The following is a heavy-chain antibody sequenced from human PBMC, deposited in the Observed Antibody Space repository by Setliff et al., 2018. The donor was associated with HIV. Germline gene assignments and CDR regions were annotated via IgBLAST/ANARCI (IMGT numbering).Heavy chain of an antibody. CDR3: ARRIYGNNPYFDY. CDR1: GGSVGSGSYY. CDR2: IYYTGST. V-gene: IGHV4-61*01. J-gene: IGHJ4*02. Sequence: SETLSLTCTVSGGSVGSGSYYWSWVWQPPGKGLEWIGYIYYTGSTNYNPSLKSRLTISVDTAQNQFSLKLSSVTAADTAIYYCARRIYGNNPYFDYWSQGTLVTVSS. D-gene: IGHD4-17*01.